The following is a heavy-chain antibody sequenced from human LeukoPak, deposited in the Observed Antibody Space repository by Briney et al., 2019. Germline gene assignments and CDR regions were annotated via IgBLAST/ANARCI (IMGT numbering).Heavy chain of an antibody. J-gene: IGHJ6*02. V-gene: IGHV4-39*01. CDR3: ARAVTGYYPLYYYYGMDV. Sequence: PSETLSLTCTVSGGSISSSSYYWGWIRQPPGKGLEWIGSIYYSGSTYYNPSLKSRVTISVDTSKNQFSLKLSSVTAADTAVYYCARAVTGYYPLYYYYGMDVWGQGTRSPSP. CDR1: GGSISSSSYY. D-gene: IGHD3-9*01. CDR2: IYYSGST.